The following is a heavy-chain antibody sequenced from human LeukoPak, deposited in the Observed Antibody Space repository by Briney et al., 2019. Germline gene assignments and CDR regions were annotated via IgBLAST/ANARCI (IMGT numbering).Heavy chain of an antibody. CDR3: ARGGSGQTFDY. J-gene: IGHJ4*02. D-gene: IGHD6-25*01. CDR1: GSSISSGGYY. V-gene: IGHV4-31*03. Sequence: SETLSLTCTVSGSSISSGGYYWSWIRQHPGKGLEWIGYIYYSGSTYYNPSLKSRVTISVDTSKNQFSLKLSSVTAADTAVYYCARGGSGQTFDYWGQGALVTVSS. CDR2: IYYSGST.